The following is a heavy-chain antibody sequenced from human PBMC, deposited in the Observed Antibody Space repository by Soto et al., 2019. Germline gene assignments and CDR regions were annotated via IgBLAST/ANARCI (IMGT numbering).Heavy chain of an antibody. V-gene: IGHV1-58*02. J-gene: IGHJ3*02. CDR1: GFTFTSSA. D-gene: IGHD3-22*01. CDR3: ARDSYYYDRGHAFDI. Sequence: GASVKVSCKASGFTFTSSAMQWVRQARGQRLEWIGWIVVGSGNTNYAQKFQERVTITRDMSTSTAYMELSSLRAEDTALYYCARDSYYYDRGHAFDIWGQGTMVTVSS. CDR2: IVVGSGNT.